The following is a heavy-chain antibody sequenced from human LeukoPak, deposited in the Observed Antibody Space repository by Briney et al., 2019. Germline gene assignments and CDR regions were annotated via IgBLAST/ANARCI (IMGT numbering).Heavy chain of an antibody. Sequence: GGSLRLSCAASGFTFSSSAMNWVRQAPGKGLEWVSSISSSSSYIYYADSVKGRFTISRDNAKNSLYLQMNSLRAEDTAVYYCARGAAGTFDYWGQGTLVTVSS. CDR2: ISSSSSYI. V-gene: IGHV3-21*01. D-gene: IGHD6-13*01. J-gene: IGHJ4*02. CDR1: GFTFSSSA. CDR3: ARGAAGTFDY.